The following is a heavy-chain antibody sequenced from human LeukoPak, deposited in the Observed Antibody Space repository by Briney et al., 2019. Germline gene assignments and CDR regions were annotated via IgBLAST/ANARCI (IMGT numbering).Heavy chain of an antibody. J-gene: IGHJ4*02. V-gene: IGHV3-7*04. CDR2: IHPEGNEK. CDR3: ARGDAFSGDH. Sequence: GGSLRLSCAVSAFSFTNFWMSWVRQAPGRGLEWVANIHPEGNEKYHVESVKGRFTISRDNTKNLLFLQMNGLRVEDTAVYYCARGDAFSGDHWGQETLVTVSS. CDR1: AFSFTNFW.